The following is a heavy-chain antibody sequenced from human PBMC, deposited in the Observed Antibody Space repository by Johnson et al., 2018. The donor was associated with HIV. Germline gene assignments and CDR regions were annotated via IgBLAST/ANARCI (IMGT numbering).Heavy chain of an antibody. D-gene: IGHD1-26*01. CDR3: ARAGARAFDI. J-gene: IGHJ3*02. Sequence: VQLVESGGGLVQPGGSLRLSCAVSGFTFSNHHMTWVRQAPGKGLVWVSRINSDGSSTSYADSVKGRFTISRDNSKNTLYLQMNSLRAEDTAVYYCARAGARAFDIWGQGTMVTVSS. CDR1: GFTFSNHH. CDR2: INSDGSST. V-gene: IGHV3-74*02.